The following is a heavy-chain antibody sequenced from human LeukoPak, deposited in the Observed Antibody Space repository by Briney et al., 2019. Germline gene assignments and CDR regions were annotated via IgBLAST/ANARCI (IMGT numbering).Heavy chain of an antibody. CDR3: ARALGSAPNAFDI. D-gene: IGHD2-15*01. CDR1: GYTFTSYG. V-gene: IGHV1-8*01. Sequence: GASVKVSCKASGYTFTSYGINWVRQATGQGLEWMGWMNPNSGNTGYAQKFQGRVTMTRNTSISTAYMELSSLRSEDTAVYYCARALGSAPNAFDIWGQGTMVTVSS. CDR2: MNPNSGNT. J-gene: IGHJ3*02.